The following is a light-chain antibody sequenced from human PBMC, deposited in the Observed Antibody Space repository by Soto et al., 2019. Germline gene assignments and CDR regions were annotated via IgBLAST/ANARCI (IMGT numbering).Light chain of an antibody. V-gene: IGKV1-12*01. CDR1: QGISNW. CDR2: AAS. Sequence: DSRRILSTNSVSASVGDRFTFTCRASQGISNWLAWYQQKPGKAPKLLIYAASTLQGAVPSRFSGRGSGTEFTLTISSLQPEDFATYSCQPHRQCSTALGQGTRLEI. J-gene: IGKJ5*01. CDR3: QPHRQCSTA.